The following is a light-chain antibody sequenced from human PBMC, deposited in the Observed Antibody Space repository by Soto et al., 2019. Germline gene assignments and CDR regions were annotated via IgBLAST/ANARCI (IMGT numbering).Light chain of an antibody. V-gene: IGKV1-27*01. CDR2: SAS. CDR1: QDISNY. CDR3: QKYNSALT. J-gene: IGKJ5*01. Sequence: DIQMTQSPSYLSASVGDRVTITCQASQDISNYLAWYQQKPGKVPKLLIYSASTLQSGVPSRFSGSGSGTDFTLTISSLQPEDVATYFCQKYNSALTFGQGTRLEIK.